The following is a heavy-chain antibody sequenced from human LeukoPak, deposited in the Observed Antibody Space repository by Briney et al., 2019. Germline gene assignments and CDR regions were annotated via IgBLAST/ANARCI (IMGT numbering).Heavy chain of an antibody. CDR1: GFTFSSYV. CDR2: ISGSGGSP. J-gene: IGHJ6*03. Sequence: GGSLRLSCAASGFTFSSYVMNWVRQAPGKGLEWVSSISGSGGSPFYADSVKGRFTISRDNAKNSLYLQMNSLRAEDTAVYYCARDGQYYDFWSGYFPPGYYYMDVWGKGTTVTVSS. CDR3: ARDGQYYDFWSGYFPPGYYYMDV. D-gene: IGHD3-3*01. V-gene: IGHV3-23*01.